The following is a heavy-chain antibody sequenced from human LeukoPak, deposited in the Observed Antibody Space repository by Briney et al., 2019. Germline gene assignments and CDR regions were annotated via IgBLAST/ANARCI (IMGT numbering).Heavy chain of an antibody. CDR1: GFTFSSFA. CDR2: ISGSGGST. V-gene: IGHV3-23*01. J-gene: IGHJ3*01. Sequence: PGGSLRLSCAASGFTFSSFAMSWVRQAPGKGLEWVSAISGSGGSTYYADSVKGRFTISRDNSKNTLFLQMNSLRAEVTAVYYCAKDRSCTGSSCNVGSWGQGTMVTVSS. D-gene: IGHD2-2*01. CDR3: AKDRSCTGSSCNVGS.